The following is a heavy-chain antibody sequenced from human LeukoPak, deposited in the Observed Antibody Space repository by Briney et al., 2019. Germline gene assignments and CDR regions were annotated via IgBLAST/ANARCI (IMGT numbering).Heavy chain of an antibody. J-gene: IGHJ5*02. D-gene: IGHD1-7*01. Sequence: SETLSLTCTVSGGSISSGGYYWSWIRQHPGKGLEWIGYIYYSGSTYYNPSLKSRVTISVDKSKNQFSLKLSSVTAADTAVYYCASLPYNWNYDGWFDPWGQGTLVTVSS. CDR3: ASLPYNWNYDGWFDP. V-gene: IGHV4-31*03. CDR1: GGSISSGGYY. CDR2: IYYSGST.